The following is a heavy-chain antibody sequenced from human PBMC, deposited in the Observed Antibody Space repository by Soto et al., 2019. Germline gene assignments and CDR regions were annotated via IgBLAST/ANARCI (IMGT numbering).Heavy chain of an antibody. V-gene: IGHV1-24*01. CDR2: FDPEDGET. D-gene: IGHD1-26*01. CDR3: ARDPPPYYSGSSYPMDV. CDR1: GYTLTELS. Sequence: ASVKVSCKVSGYTLTELSMHWVRQAPGKGLEWMGGFDPEDGETIYAQKFQGRVTMTEDTSTDTAYMELSSLRSDDTAVYYCARDPPPYYSGSSYPMDVWGQGTTVTVSS. J-gene: IGHJ6*02.